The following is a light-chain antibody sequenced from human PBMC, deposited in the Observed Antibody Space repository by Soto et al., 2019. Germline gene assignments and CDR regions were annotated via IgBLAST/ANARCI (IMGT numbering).Light chain of an antibody. CDR3: QKRL. J-gene: IGKJ3*01. CDR2: ATS. CDR1: QSISTY. Sequence: DVHMTQSPSSLSASIGDRVTLPCRASQSISTYLNWYQQKTGXXPNXLVYATSTLQSGVPSRLSGSGSGTDFPLTISSLDPKDFATYYCQKRLFGPGTKVDIK. V-gene: IGKV1-39*01.